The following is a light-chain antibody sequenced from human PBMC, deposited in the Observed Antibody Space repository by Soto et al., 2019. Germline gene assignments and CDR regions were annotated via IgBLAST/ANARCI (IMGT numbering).Light chain of an antibody. CDR1: QGVRSH. CDR2: DAS. Sequence: EIVVTQSPATLYVSPGEIVSLYCSASQGVRSHLGWYRQRPGQAPRLLIHDASSRATGVPARFSGTGSGTDFTLTISRLEPEDFAVYYCQHFGDSPITFGQGTRLEI. CDR3: QHFGDSPIT. J-gene: IGKJ5*01. V-gene: IGKV3-15*01.